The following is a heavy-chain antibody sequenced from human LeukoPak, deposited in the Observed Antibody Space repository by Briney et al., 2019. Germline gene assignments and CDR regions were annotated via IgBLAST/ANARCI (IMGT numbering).Heavy chain of an antibody. V-gene: IGHV4-59*01. CDR3: AREGQYGDYARFDP. CDR1: GGSISSYC. J-gene: IGHJ5*02. D-gene: IGHD4-17*01. Sequence: SETLSLTCTVSGGSISSYCWSWIRQPPGKGLEWIGYIYYSGSTNYNPSLKSRVTISVDTSKNQFSLKLSSVTAADTAVYYCAREGQYGDYARFDPWGQGTLVTVSS. CDR2: IYYSGST.